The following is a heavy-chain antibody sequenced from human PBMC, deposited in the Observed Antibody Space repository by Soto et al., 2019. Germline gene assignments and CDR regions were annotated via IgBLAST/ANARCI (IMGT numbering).Heavy chain of an antibody. CDR1: GFTVSSNY. D-gene: IGHD6-19*01. J-gene: IGHJ4*02. CDR2: IHSGGGT. Sequence: VQLVESGGGLVQPGGSLRLSCAASGFTVSSNYMTWVRQAPGKGLEWVSVIHSGGGTYYADSVKDRFTMSRDNSKNTVYLQMSSLRAEDTALYYCAKGGSGVFDYWGQGTLVTVSA. V-gene: IGHV3-66*01. CDR3: AKGGSGVFDY.